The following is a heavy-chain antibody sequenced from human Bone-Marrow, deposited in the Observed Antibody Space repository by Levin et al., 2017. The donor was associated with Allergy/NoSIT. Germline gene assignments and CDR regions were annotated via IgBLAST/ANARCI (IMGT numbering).Heavy chain of an antibody. CDR2: IRSKANSYAT. D-gene: IGHD3-10*01. CDR1: GFTFSGSA. Sequence: PGESLKISCAASGFTFSGSAMHWVRQASGKGLEWVGRIRSKANSYATAYAASVKGRFTISRDDSKNTAYLQMNSLKTEDTAVYYCTRHRFMVQGVLYNWFDPWGQGTLVTVSS. CDR3: TRHRFMVQGVLYNWFDP. J-gene: IGHJ5*02. V-gene: IGHV3-73*01.